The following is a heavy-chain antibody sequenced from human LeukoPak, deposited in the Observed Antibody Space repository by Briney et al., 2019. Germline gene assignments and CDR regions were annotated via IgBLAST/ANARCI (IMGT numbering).Heavy chain of an antibody. CDR1: GYTFTSYD. D-gene: IGHD6-19*01. Sequence: ASVKVSCKASGYTFTSYDINWVRQATGQGPEWMGWMNPNSGNTGYAQKFQGRVTMTRNTSISTAYMELSSLRSEDTAVYYCARVRHSSGWLDYWGQGTLVTVSS. V-gene: IGHV1-8*01. J-gene: IGHJ4*02. CDR3: ARVRHSSGWLDY. CDR2: MNPNSGNT.